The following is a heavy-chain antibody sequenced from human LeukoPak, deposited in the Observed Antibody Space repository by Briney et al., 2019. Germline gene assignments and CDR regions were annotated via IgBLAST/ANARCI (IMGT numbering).Heavy chain of an antibody. CDR3: AKVATKGNYYDSSGYSPDY. Sequence: GGSLRLSCAASGFTYSTYAMTWVRQAPGKGLEWVSSISGTGSSTYYADSVKGRFTISRDNSKSTLYLQMNSLRAEDTAVFYCAKVATKGNYYDSSGYSPDYWGQGTLVTVSS. CDR1: GFTYSTYA. V-gene: IGHV3-23*01. J-gene: IGHJ4*02. D-gene: IGHD3-22*01. CDR2: ISGTGSST.